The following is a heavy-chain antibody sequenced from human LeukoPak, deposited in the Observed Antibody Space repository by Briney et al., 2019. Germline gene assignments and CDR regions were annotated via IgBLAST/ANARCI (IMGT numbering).Heavy chain of an antibody. CDR1: GFTFSSYA. CDR3: AKDRVSYAN. J-gene: IGHJ4*02. Sequence: PGGSLRLSCAASGFTFSSYAMSWVRQAPGKGLQWVSGISGSGDSTYYGDSVKGRFTISRDNSKNTLYLQMNSLRAEDTAVYYCAKDRVSYANWGQGTLVTVSS. D-gene: IGHD2-2*01. V-gene: IGHV3-23*01. CDR2: ISGSGDST.